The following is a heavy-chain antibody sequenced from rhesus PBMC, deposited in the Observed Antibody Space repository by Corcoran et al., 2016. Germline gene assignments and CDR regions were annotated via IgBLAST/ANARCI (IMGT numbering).Heavy chain of an antibody. Sequence: QVQLVQSGAEVKQPGASVKVSCKASGYTFTSYGMNWVRQAHGQRLEWMGWINTDTGNPTYAHGLKERFTFSMDTSISTAYLQISSLKAEDTAVYYCARRHSCSYYFPTEYFDYWGQGVLVTVSS. D-gene: IGHD3-16*01. J-gene: IGHJ4*01. CDR2: INTDTGNP. CDR1: GYTFTSYG. V-gene: IGHV7-114*01. CDR3: ARRHSCSYYFPTEYFDY.